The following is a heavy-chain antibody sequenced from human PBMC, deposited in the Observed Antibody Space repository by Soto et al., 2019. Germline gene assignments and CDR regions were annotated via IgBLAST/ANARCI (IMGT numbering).Heavy chain of an antibody. D-gene: IGHD5-12*01. CDR2: IYYSGTT. J-gene: IGHJ4*02. CDR3: ARDFLGGYGVFAV. V-gene: IGHV4-61*01. CDR1: GGSVSSGSYY. Sequence: PSETLSLTCTVSGGSVSSGSYYWSWIRQPPGKGLEWIGYIYYSGTTNYNPSLKSRVTISVDTSKNQFSLKLSSVTAADTAVYYCARDFLGGYGVFAVWGLGTPVTVSS.